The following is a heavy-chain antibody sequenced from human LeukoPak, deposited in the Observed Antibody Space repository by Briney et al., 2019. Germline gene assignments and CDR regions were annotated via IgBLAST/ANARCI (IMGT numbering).Heavy chain of an antibody. D-gene: IGHD5-24*01. V-gene: IGHV4-4*07. CDR3: ARGRGRDGDNLVS. Sequence: PSETLSLTCSVSGDSISYFYWSWIRQAAGKGLEWIGRISSGGSSDYNASLKSRVTMSIDTSKNQFSLRLTSVNAADTAVYYCARGRGRDGDNLVSWGQGTLVTVSS. J-gene: IGHJ4*02. CDR1: GDSISYFY. CDR2: ISSGGSS.